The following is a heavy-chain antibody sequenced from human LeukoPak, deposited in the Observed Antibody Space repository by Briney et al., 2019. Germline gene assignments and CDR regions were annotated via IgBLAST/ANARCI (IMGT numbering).Heavy chain of an antibody. CDR2: IRYDGSNK. CDR1: GFTFSSYG. D-gene: IGHD2-2*01. V-gene: IGHV3-30*02. J-gene: IGHJ5*02. CDR3: AKDGGYCSSTSCPEDNWFDP. Sequence: GGSLRLSCAASGFTFSSYGMHWVRQAPGKGLEWVAFIRYDGSNKYYADCVKGRFTISRDNSKNTLYLQMNSLRAEDTAVYYCAKDGGYCSSTSCPEDNWFDPWGQGTLVTVSS.